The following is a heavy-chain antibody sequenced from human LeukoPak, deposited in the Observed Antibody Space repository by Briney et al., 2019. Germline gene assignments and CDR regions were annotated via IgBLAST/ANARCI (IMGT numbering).Heavy chain of an antibody. CDR2: ISRGAGTT. CDR1: GFTFSGYG. J-gene: IGHJ6*02. Sequence: GGSLRLSCAASGFTFSGYGMDWVRQAPGKGLEWISSISRGAGTTYYAASVKGRFAISGDHSKNTVYLQMTSLRAEDTAVYYCAKRGDYYYYGMDVWGHGTTVTVSS. CDR3: AKRGDYYYYGMDV. V-gene: IGHV3-23*01.